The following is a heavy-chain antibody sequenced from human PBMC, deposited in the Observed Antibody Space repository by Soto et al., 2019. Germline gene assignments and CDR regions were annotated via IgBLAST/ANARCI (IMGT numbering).Heavy chain of an antibody. CDR2: ISSSSSYI. CDR3: AREPWSVAGTTDY. CDR1: GFTFSSYS. D-gene: IGHD6-19*01. V-gene: IGHV3-21*01. J-gene: IGHJ4*02. Sequence: EVQLVESGGGLVKPGGSLRLSCAASGFTFSSYSMNWVRQAPGKGLEWVSSISSSSSYIYYADSVKGRFTISRDNAKNSLYLQMNSLRAEDTAVYYCAREPWSVAGTTDYWGQGTLVTVSS.